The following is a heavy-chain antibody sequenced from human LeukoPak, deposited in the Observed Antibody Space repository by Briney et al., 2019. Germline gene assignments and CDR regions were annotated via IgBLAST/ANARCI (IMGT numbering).Heavy chain of an antibody. CDR2: ISGSGGST. CDR1: GFTFSSYA. Sequence: GGSLRLSCAASGFTFSSYAMSWVRQAPGKGLEWVSAISGSGGSTYYADSVKGRFTISRDNSKNTLYLQMNSLRAEDTAVYYCARGPPVVVHYYYMDVWGKGTTVTVSS. CDR3: ARGPPVVVHYYYMDV. J-gene: IGHJ6*03. V-gene: IGHV3-23*01. D-gene: IGHD2-15*01.